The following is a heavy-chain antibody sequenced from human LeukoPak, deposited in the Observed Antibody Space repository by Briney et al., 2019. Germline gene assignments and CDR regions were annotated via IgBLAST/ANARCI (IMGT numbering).Heavy chain of an antibody. CDR2: IYYSGST. CDR1: GGSISSSSYY. CDR3: ARTYCSSTSCYRHYYYYYGMDV. V-gene: IGHV4-39*01. D-gene: IGHD2-2*01. Sequence: SETLSLTCTVSGGSISSSSYYWGWIRQPPGKGLEWIGSIYYSGSTYYNPSLKSRVTISVDTSKNQFSLKLRSVTATDTAVYYCARTYCSSTSCYRHYYYYYGMDVWGQGTTVTVSS. J-gene: IGHJ6*02.